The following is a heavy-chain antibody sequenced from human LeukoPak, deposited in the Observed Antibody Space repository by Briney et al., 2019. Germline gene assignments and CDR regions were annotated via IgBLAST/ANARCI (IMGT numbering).Heavy chain of an antibody. V-gene: IGHV4-39*01. CDR1: GGSISSSSYY. CDR2: IYYSGST. D-gene: IGHD2-15*01. CDR3: ARHGDCSGGSCYPGWFDP. Sequence: SETLSLTCTVSGGSISSSSYYWGWIRQPPGKGLEWIGSIYYSGSTYYNPSHKSRVTISVDTSKNQFSLKLSSVTAADTAVYYCARHGDCSGGSCYPGWFDPWGQGTLVTVSS. J-gene: IGHJ5*02.